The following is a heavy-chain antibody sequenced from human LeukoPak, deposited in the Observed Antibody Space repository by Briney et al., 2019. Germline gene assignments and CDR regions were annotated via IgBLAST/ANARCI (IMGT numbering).Heavy chain of an antibody. CDR1: GGSISSYY. Sequence: SETLSLTCTVSGGSISSYYWNWIRQPPGKGLEWIGYIYYSGSTNYNPSLKSRVTISVDTSKNQFSLNLTSVTAADTAVYYCARDASSGYKYYFDYWGQGTLVTVSS. CDR2: IYYSGST. V-gene: IGHV4-59*01. D-gene: IGHD3-22*01. CDR3: ARDASSGYKYYFDY. J-gene: IGHJ4*02.